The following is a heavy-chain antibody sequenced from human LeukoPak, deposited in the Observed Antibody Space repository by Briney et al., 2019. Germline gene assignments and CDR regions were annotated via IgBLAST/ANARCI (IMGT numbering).Heavy chain of an antibody. D-gene: IGHD2-15*01. CDR2: ISYDGSNK. J-gene: IGHJ4*02. CDR1: GFTFSSYG. Sequence: GRSLRLSCAASGFTFSSYGMPWVRQAPGKGLEWVAVISYDGSNKYYADSVKGRFTISRDNSKNTLYLQMNSLRAEDTAVYYCAKGLGYCSGGSCSVDYWGQGTLVTVSS. CDR3: AKGLGYCSGGSCSVDY. V-gene: IGHV3-30*18.